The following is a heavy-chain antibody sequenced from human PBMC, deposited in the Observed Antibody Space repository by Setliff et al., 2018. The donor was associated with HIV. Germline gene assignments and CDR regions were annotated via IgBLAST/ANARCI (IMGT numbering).Heavy chain of an antibody. CDR2: IKSKTDGGTT. CDR1: GLNFNNAW. Sequence: GGSLRLSCAVSGLNFNNAWMSWVRQAPGKGLEWVGRIKSKTDGGTTDYAAPVKGRFTISRDDSKTTLYLQMNSLKTEDTAVYYCTTEDPWLRFGHWGQGTLVTVSS. V-gene: IGHV3-15*01. CDR3: TTEDPWLRFGH. D-gene: IGHD5-12*01. J-gene: IGHJ5*02.